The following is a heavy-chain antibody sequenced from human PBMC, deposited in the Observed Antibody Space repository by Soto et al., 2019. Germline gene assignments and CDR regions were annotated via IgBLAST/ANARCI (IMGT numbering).Heavy chain of an antibody. CDR1: GLTFSSYG. Sequence: QVQLVESGGGVVQPGRSLRLSCAASGLTFSSYGMHWVRQAPGKGLEWVAVIWYDGSNKYYADSVKGRFTISRDNSKNTLYLQMNSLRAEDTAVYYCARDPVVVVALDWYFDLWGRGTLVTVSS. D-gene: IGHD2-15*01. CDR3: ARDPVVVVALDWYFDL. V-gene: IGHV3-33*01. J-gene: IGHJ2*01. CDR2: IWYDGSNK.